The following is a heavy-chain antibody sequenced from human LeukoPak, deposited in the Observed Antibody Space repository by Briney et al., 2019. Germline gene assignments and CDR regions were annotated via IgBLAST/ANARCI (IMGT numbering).Heavy chain of an antibody. V-gene: IGHV3-23*01. CDR3: AKDVRRFGELLHYFDY. Sequence: GGSLRLSCAASGFTFSSYGMHWVRQAPGKGLEWVSAISGSGGSTYYADSVKGRFTISRDNSKNTLYLQMNSLRAEDTAVYYCAKDVRRFGELLHYFDYWGQGTLVTVSS. CDR1: GFTFSSYG. J-gene: IGHJ4*02. D-gene: IGHD3-10*01. CDR2: ISGSGGST.